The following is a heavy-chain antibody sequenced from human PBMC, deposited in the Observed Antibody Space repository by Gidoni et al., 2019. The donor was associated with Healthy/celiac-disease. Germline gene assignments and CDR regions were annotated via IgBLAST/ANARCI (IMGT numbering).Heavy chain of an antibody. V-gene: IGHV1-3*01. CDR1: GYTFTSYA. CDR2: INAGNGNT. CDR3: ARDRRSSGYYIDY. Sequence: QVQLVQSGAEVKKPGASVKVSCKASGYTFTSYAMHWVRQAPGQRLEWMGWINAGNGNTKYSQKFQGRVTITRDTSASTAYMELSSLRSEDTAVYYCARDRRSSGYYIDYWGQGTLVTVSS. D-gene: IGHD3-22*01. J-gene: IGHJ4*02.